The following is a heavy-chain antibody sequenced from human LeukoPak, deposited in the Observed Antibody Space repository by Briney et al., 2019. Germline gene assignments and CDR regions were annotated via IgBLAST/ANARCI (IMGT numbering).Heavy chain of an antibody. Sequence: SETQSLTCAVYGGSFSGYYWSWIRQPPGKGLEWIGEINHSGSIKYNPSLKSRVSILVDTSKNQFSLKLTSVTAADTAVYYCARGGPFLGPVAAGGLDVWGQGTTVTVSS. V-gene: IGHV4-34*01. D-gene: IGHD2-15*01. CDR2: INHSGSI. CDR3: ARGGPFLGPVAAGGLDV. CDR1: GGSFSGYY. J-gene: IGHJ6*02.